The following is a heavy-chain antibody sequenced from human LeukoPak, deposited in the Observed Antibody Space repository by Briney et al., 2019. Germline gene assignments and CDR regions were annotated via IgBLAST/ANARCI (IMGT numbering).Heavy chain of an antibody. CDR1: GFTVGSNY. V-gene: IGHV3-66*01. CDR3: ARVGYYYDSSGYYWRY. CDR2: IYSGDST. J-gene: IGHJ4*02. D-gene: IGHD3-22*01. Sequence: GGSLRLSCAASGFTVGSNYMSWVRQAPGKGLEWVSVIYSGDSTHYADSVKGRFTISRDNSKNTLYLQMNNLRAEDTALYYCARVGYYYDSSGYYWRYWGQGTLVTVSS.